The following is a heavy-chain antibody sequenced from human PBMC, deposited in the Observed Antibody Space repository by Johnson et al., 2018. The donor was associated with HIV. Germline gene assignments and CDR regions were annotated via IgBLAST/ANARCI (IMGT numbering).Heavy chain of an antibody. CDR3: AREPSIAAAGGDGAFDI. CDR2: INWNGGST. Sequence: VQLVESGGGVVQPGRSLRLSCAASGFSFDDYAMHWVRQVPGKGLEWVSGINWNGGSTGYADSVKGRFTISRDNSKNTLYLQMNSLRAEDTAVYYCAREPSIAAAGGDGAFDIWGQGTMVTVSS. D-gene: IGHD6-13*01. J-gene: IGHJ3*02. CDR1: GFSFDDYA. V-gene: IGHV3-20*04.